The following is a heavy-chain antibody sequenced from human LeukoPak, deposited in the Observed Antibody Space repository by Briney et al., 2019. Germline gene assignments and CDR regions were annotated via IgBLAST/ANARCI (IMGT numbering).Heavy chain of an antibody. Sequence: GGSLRLSCAASGFTVSAYAMSWVRQAPGKGPEWVSLINSDGATRYADSVQGRFTISRDNSKNTLYLQMNNLRVEDTAVYYCVRDRAEGRAWVEFDPWGQGILVTVSS. CDR2: INSDGAT. V-gene: IGHV3-66*02. J-gene: IGHJ5*02. CDR3: VRDRAEGRAWVEFDP. CDR1: GFTVSAYA.